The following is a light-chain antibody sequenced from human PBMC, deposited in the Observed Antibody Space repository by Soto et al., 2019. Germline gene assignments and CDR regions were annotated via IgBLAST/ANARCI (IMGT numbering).Light chain of an antibody. CDR1: QSVSSY. J-gene: IGKJ4*01. Sequence: EIVLTQSPATLSLSPGERATLSCRASQSVSSYLAWYQQKPDQAPRLLIYDASNRATGIPARFSGSGSGTYFPLTSSRLEPEDFAFYYCQRRSNWLTFGGGTKVEIK. CDR3: QRRSNWLT. V-gene: IGKV3-11*01. CDR2: DAS.